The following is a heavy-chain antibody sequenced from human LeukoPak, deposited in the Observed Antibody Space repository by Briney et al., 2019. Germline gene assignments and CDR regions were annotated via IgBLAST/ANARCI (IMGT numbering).Heavy chain of an antibody. CDR3: AKAYCSGGSCYSVRGNFFDY. J-gene: IGHJ4*02. Sequence: PGGSLRLSCVASGFSFDDYGMFWVRQTPGKGLEWVSGISWNGGNIGYADSVKGRFTISRDNAKKSLYLQMNSLRAEDTALYYCAKAYCSGGSCYSVRGNFFDYWGQGTLVTVSS. D-gene: IGHD2-15*01. CDR2: ISWNGGNI. V-gene: IGHV3-9*01. CDR1: GFSFDDYG.